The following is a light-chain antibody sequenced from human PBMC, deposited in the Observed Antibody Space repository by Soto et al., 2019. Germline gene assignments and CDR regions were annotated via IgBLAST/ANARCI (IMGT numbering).Light chain of an antibody. CDR3: QHYDRSPPVT. CDR2: GAS. Sequence: EIVLTQSPATVSLSPGERATLSCRASQSISYYLAWYQQKPGQAPRLLIYGASSRATGVPDRFSGSGSGTDFILTISGLEPEDFAVYYCQHYDRSPPVTFGQGTRLQ. V-gene: IGKV3-20*01. CDR1: QSISYY. J-gene: IGKJ5*01.